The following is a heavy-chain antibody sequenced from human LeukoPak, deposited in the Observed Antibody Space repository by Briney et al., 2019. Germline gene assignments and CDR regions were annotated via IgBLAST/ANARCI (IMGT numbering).Heavy chain of an antibody. V-gene: IGHV3-9*01. CDR3: AKAATDVYYYGMDV. CDR1: GFTFDDYA. Sequence: PGRSLRLSCAASGFTFDDYAMHWVRQAPGKGLEGVSGISWNSGSIGYADSVKGRFTISRDNAKNSLYLQMNSLRAEDTALYYCAKAATDVYYYGMDVWGQGTTVTVSS. CDR2: ISWNSGSI. J-gene: IGHJ6*02. D-gene: IGHD6-25*01.